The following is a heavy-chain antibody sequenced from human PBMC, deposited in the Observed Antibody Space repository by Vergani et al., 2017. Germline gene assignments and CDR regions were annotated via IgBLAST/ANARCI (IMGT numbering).Heavy chain of an antibody. D-gene: IGHD6-19*01. Sequence: QVHLVQSGAEVKKPGASVKVSCKASGGTFSSYALSWVRQAPGQGLEWMGRVIPIVDIANYAQKFPGRVPIPADKYTSTAYMELSSLRAEDTAVYYCAGGVIAVAGTRYYFDYWGQGTLVTVSS. CDR3: AGGVIAVAGTRYYFDY. V-gene: IGHV1-69*04. CDR1: GGTFSSYA. J-gene: IGHJ4*02. CDR2: VIPIVDIA.